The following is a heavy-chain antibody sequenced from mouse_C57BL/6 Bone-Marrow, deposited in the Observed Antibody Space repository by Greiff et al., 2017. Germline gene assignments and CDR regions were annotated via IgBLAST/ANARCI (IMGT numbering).Heavy chain of an antibody. D-gene: IGHD2-4*01. Sequence: DVMLVESGGGLVQPGGSLKLSCAASGFTFSDYYMYWVRKTPEKRLEWVAYISNGGGSTYYPDTVKGRFTITSDNAKNTLYLQMIRLKSEDTAMYYCAREYMITTRDYYAMDYCGQGTSVTVSP. V-gene: IGHV5-12*01. CDR2: ISNGGGST. J-gene: IGHJ4*01. CDR1: GFTFSDYY. CDR3: AREYMITTRDYYAMDY.